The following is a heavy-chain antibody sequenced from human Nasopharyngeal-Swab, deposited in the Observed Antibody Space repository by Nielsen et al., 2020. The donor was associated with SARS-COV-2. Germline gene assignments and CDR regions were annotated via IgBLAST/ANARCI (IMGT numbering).Heavy chain of an antibody. CDR1: GFTFSSYA. CDR2: ISGSGGST. V-gene: IGHV3-23*01. CDR3: AKDQGDQWLVLDY. Sequence: GGSLRLSCAASGFTFSSYAMSWVRQAPGKGLEWASAISGSGGSTYYADSVKGRFTISRDNSKNTLYLQMNSLRAEDTAVYYCAKDQGDQWLVLDYWGQGTLVTVSS. J-gene: IGHJ4*02. D-gene: IGHD6-19*01.